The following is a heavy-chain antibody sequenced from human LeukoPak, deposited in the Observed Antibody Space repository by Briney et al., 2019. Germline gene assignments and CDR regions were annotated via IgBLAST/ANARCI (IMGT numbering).Heavy chain of an antibody. CDR2: INPSGGST. Sequence: EASVKVSCKASGYTFTSYYMHWVRQAPGQGLEWMGIINPSGGSTSYAQKFQGRVTMTRDTSTSTVYMELSSLRSEDTAVYYCARDGDQYYYDSSGYYLWWGQGTLVTVSS. D-gene: IGHD3-22*01. CDR3: ARDGDQYYYDSSGYYLW. CDR1: GYTFTSYY. V-gene: IGHV1-46*01. J-gene: IGHJ4*02.